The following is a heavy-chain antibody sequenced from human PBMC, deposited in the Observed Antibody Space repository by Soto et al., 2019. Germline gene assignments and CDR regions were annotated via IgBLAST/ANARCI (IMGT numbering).Heavy chain of an antibody. CDR2: IYSGGST. Sequence: GGSLRLSCAASGFTVSSNYMSWVRQAPGKGLEWVSVIYSGGSTYYADSVKGRFTISRDNSKNTLYLQMNSLRAEDTAAYYCARDRARDYYYGMDVWGQGTTVTVSS. J-gene: IGHJ6*02. D-gene: IGHD6-6*01. V-gene: IGHV3-53*01. CDR3: ARDRARDYYYGMDV. CDR1: GFTVSSNY.